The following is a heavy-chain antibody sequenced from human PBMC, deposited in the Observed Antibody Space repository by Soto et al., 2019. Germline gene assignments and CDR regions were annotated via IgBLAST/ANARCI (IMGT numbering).Heavy chain of an antibody. V-gene: IGHV4-31*03. J-gene: IGHJ6*02. Sequence: SETLCVTCTVAGGSIRSGGYYWSWIRQHPGKGLEWIGYIYYSGSTYYNPSLKSRVTTSVDTSKNQFSLKLNSVTAADTAVYYCARDLWGYCGTDCYPLDVWGQGTTVTVSS. CDR3: ARDLWGYCGTDCYPLDV. D-gene: IGHD2-21*02. CDR2: IYYSGST. CDR1: GGSIRSGGYY.